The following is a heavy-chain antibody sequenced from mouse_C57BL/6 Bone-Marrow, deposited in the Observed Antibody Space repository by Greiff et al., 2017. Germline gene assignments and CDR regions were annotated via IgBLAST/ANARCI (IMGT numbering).Heavy chain of an antibody. J-gene: IGHJ1*03. V-gene: IGHV1-78*01. D-gene: IGHD1-1*01. Sequence: QVQLQQSDAELVKPGASVKISCKVSGYSFTDHTIHWMKQRPEQGLERIGYIYPRDGSTKYNEKFKVKATWTADKSSSTAYMQLNSLTSDDSSVYFCARSIITTVVAHWYFDVWGTGTTVTVSS. CDR1: GYSFTDHT. CDR2: IYPRDGST. CDR3: ARSIITTVVAHWYFDV.